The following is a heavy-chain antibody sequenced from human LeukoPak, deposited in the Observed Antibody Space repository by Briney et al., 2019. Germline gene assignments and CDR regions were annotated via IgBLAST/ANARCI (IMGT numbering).Heavy chain of an antibody. CDR1: GGSISSYY. CDR2: IYTSGST. Sequence: PSETLSLTCTVSGGSISSYYWSWIRQPAGKGLEWIGRIYTSGSTNYNPSLKSRVTIPVDTSKNQFSLKLSSVAAADTAVYYCARGIAAAASRAFDIWGQGTMGTVSS. D-gene: IGHD6-13*01. V-gene: IGHV4-4*07. CDR3: ARGIAAAASRAFDI. J-gene: IGHJ3*02.